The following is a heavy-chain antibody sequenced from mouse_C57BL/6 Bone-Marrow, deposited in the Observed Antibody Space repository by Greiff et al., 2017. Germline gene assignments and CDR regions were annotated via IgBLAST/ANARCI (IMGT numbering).Heavy chain of an antibody. CDR1: GFTFSDYY. CDR3: ARDHLGPDWYFDV. Sequence: DVQLQESEGGLVQPGSSMKLSCTASGFTFSDYYMAWVRQVPEKGLEWVANINYDGSSTYYLDSLKSRFIISRDNAKNILYLQMSSLKSEDTATYYCARDHLGPDWYFDVWGTGTTVTVSS. J-gene: IGHJ1*03. CDR2: INYDGSST. V-gene: IGHV5-16*01. D-gene: IGHD4-1*01.